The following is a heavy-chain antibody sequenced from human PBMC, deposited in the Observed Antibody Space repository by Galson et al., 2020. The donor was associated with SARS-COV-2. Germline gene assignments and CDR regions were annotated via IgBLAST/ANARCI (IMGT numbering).Heavy chain of an antibody. J-gene: IGHJ5*02. CDR3: ARDQSGVVNWFYP. CDR2: ISGSGSTT. Sequence: GGSLRLSCVASGSPLTNSAMNWVRQPPGKGLEWVSYISGSGSTTYYVDSVKGRFTISRDKAKNSLYLQMSSMRPEDTAGYYCARDQSGVVNWFYPWRQGTLGTVSS. CDR1: GSPLTNSA. V-gene: IGHV3-48*01. D-gene: IGHD1-26*01.